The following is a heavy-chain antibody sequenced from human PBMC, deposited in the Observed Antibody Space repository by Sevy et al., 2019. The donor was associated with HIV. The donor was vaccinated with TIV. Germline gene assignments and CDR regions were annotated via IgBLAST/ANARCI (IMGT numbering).Heavy chain of an antibody. CDR3: AKGPSGSYYYLSYVDV. V-gene: IGHV3-23*01. J-gene: IGHJ6*02. CDR1: GFTFSSYA. Sequence: GGSLRLSCAASGFTFSSYAMSWVRQAPGKGLEWVSAIGGSGGSTYYADSVKGRFTISRDNSKNTLYLQMNSLRAEDTAVYYCAKGPSGSYYYLSYVDVWGQGTTVTVSS. CDR2: IGGSGGST. D-gene: IGHD1-26*01.